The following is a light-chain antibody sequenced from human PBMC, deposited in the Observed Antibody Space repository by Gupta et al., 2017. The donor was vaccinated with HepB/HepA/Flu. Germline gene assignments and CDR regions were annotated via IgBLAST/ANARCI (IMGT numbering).Light chain of an antibody. CDR2: DAS. CDR1: QSVGSY. J-gene: IGKJ5*01. V-gene: IGKV3-11*01. Sequence: EIALTQSPATLSLSPGERATLSCRASQSVGSYLAWYQQKPGQAPRLLIYDASNRATGIPARFSGSGSGTDFTLTISSLEPEDFAVYYCHQRSDWPITFGQGTRLQIK. CDR3: HQRSDWPIT.